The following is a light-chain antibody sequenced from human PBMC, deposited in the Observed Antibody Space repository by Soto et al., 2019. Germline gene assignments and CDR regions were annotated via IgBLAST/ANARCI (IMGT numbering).Light chain of an antibody. CDR3: QQYAGSPST. CDR1: QSVSNSY. Sequence: EIVLTQSPGTLSLSPEERATLSCRASQSVSNSYLAWYQQKPGQGPRLLIYGASSRATGIPDRFSGSGSGTDFTLTISRLEPEDFAVYYCQQYAGSPSTFGQGTKVEI. CDR2: GAS. V-gene: IGKV3-20*01. J-gene: IGKJ1*01.